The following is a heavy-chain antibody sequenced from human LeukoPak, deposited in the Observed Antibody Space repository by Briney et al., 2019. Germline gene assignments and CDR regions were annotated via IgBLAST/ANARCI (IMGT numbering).Heavy chain of an antibody. CDR3: ARGGSGALWFGELGGGGYFDY. CDR1: GYTFTNYY. D-gene: IGHD3-10*01. J-gene: IGHJ4*02. Sequence: GASVKVSCKASGYTFTNYYFHWVRQAPGQGLEWMGIINPSGGSTSYAQKFQGRVTMTRDMSTSTVYMELSSLRSEDTAVYYCARGGSGALWFGELGGGGYFDYWGQGTLVTVSS. V-gene: IGHV1-46*01. CDR2: INPSGGST.